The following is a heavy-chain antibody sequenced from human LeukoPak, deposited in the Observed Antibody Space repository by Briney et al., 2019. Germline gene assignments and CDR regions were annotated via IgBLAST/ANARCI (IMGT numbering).Heavy chain of an antibody. CDR2: ISGSGGST. D-gene: IGHD3-16*01. V-gene: IGHV3-23*01. Sequence: PGGSLRLSCAASGLTFSSYAMSWVRQAPGKGLEWVSAISGSGGSTYYADSVKGRFTISRDNSKNTLYLQMNSLTVGDTAVYYCAGGYVPGGFDVWGQGTTVIVSS. CDR3: AGGYVPGGFDV. J-gene: IGHJ3*01. CDR1: GLTFSSYA.